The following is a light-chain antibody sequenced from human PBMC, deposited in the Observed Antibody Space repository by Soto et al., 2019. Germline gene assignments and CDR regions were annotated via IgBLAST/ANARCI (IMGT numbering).Light chain of an antibody. J-gene: IGLJ1*01. CDR1: SSDVGTYNY. CDR3: SSYTTRSPFYV. CDR2: EVT. Sequence: QSALTQPASVSGSPGQSITISCTGSSSDVGTYNYVSWYQQHPGKAPKLIIYEVTNRPSGVSNRFSGSKSGNTASLTISGLRAEDEADYYCSSYTTRSPFYVFGTGTKVTVL. V-gene: IGLV2-14*01.